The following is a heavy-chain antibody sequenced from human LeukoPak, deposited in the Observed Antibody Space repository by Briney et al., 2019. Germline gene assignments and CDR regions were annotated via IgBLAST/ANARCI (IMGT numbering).Heavy chain of an antibody. V-gene: IGHV3-23*01. CDR3: AKDRGLNDYDGLYYFDY. D-gene: IGHD4-23*01. J-gene: IGHJ4*02. CDR1: GFTFNSYA. Sequence: GGSLRLSCAASGFTFNSYAMSWVHQAPGKGLEWVSGISSGGSTYYADSVKGRFTISRDNSKNTLYLQMNTLRAEDTAVYYCAKDRGLNDYDGLYYFDYWGQGTLVTVSS. CDR2: ISSGGST.